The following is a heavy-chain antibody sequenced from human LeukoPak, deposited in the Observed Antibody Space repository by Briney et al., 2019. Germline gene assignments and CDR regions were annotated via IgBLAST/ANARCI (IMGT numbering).Heavy chain of an antibody. CDR3: ARGEYGSGSYHIDY. Sequence: GGSLRLSCAASGFTFSSYGMHWVRQAPGKGLEWVAVISYDGSNKDYADSVKGRFTISRDNSKNTLYLQMNSLRAEDTAVYYCARGEYGSGSYHIDYWGQGTLVTVSS. CDR1: GFTFSSYG. CDR2: ISYDGSNK. D-gene: IGHD3-10*01. J-gene: IGHJ4*02. V-gene: IGHV3-30*03.